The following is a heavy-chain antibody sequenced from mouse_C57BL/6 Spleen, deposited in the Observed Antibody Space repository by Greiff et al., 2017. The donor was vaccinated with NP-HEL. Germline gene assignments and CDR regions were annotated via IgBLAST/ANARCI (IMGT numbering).Heavy chain of an antibody. CDR2: IYPGSGST. V-gene: IGHV1-55*01. CDR3: ARGPGDYYYGPYFDY. J-gene: IGHJ2*01. D-gene: IGHD1-1*01. CDR1: GYAFTSYW. Sequence: QVQLQQPGAELVKPGASVKMSCKASGYAFTSYWITWVKQRPGQGLEWIGDIYPGSGSTNYNEKFKSKATLTVDTSSSTAYMQLSSLTSEDSAVYYCARGPGDYYYGPYFDYWGQGTTLTVSS.